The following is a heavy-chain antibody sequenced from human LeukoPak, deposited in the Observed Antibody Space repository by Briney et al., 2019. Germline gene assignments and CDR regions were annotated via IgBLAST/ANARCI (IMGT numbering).Heavy chain of an antibody. CDR1: GGTFSSYA. Sequence: VASVKVSCKASGGTFSSYAISWVRQAPGQGLEWMGGIIPIFGTANYAQKFQGRVTITADESTSTAYMELSSLRSEDTAVYYCARAGGNYYDSSGHLDPWGQGTPVTVSS. V-gene: IGHV1-69*13. D-gene: IGHD3-22*01. J-gene: IGHJ5*02. CDR3: ARAGGNYYDSSGHLDP. CDR2: IIPIFGTA.